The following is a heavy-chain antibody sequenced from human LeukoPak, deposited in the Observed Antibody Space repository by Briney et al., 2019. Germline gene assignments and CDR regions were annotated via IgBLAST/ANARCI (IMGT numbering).Heavy chain of an antibody. CDR3: ARGSMIVLNGVDY. CDR2: ISYDGSNK. Sequence: PGGSLRLSCAASGFTFSSYAMHWVRQAPGKGLEWGAVISYDGSNKYYADSVKGRFTISRDNSKNTLYLQMNSLRAEDTAVYYCARGSMIVLNGVDYWGQGTLVAVSS. D-gene: IGHD3-22*01. CDR1: GFTFSSYA. V-gene: IGHV3-30-3*01. J-gene: IGHJ4*02.